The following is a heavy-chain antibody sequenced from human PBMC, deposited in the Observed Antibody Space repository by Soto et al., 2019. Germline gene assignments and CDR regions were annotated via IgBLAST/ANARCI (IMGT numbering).Heavy chain of an antibody. CDR3: ATTLYSSSSGWFDP. Sequence: SETLSPTCPVSGGSLCSYYWSWIRQPAGKGLEWIGRIYPSGSTNYSPSLMSRVTKSVDTSKNQFSLKLSSVTAADTAVYYCATTLYSSSSGWFDPRGQGTLVAVAS. D-gene: IGHD6-6*01. V-gene: IGHV4-4*07. CDR2: IYPSGST. J-gene: IGHJ5*02. CDR1: GGSLCSYY.